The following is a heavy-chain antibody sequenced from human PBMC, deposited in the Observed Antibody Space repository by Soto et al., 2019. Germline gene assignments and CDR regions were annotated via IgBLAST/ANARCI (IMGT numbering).Heavy chain of an antibody. D-gene: IGHD2-8*02. CDR3: AGSTILETGSAPFDY. V-gene: IGHV1-2*02. CDR2: INPKNGDT. CDR1: GYTFTGHY. Sequence: GASVKVSCKASGYTFTGHYMHWVRQAPGQRPEWMGWINPKNGDTIYAQKFQGRVTLTRDTSITTAYMELSRLRSDDTALYFCAGSTILETGSAPFDYWGQGTLVTVSS. J-gene: IGHJ4*02.